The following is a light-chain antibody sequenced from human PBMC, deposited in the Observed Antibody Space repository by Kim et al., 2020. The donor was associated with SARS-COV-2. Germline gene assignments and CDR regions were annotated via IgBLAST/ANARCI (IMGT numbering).Light chain of an antibody. CDR1: RSNIGSNS. V-gene: IGLV1-47*02. Sequence: GQRVPISGSGSRSNIGSNSVNWYQQLPGTAPKLLIYSNSQRPSGVPDRFSGSKSGTSASLAISGLRSEDEADYHCAAWDASLSGHVFGTGTKVTVL. J-gene: IGLJ1*01. CDR2: SNS. CDR3: AAWDASLSGHV.